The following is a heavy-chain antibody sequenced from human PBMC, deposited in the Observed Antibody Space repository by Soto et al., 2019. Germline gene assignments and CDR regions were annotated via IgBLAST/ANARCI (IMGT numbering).Heavy chain of an antibody. CDR3: AREGILEWLAKPYYYYGMDV. CDR1: GFTFSSYG. CDR2: IWYDGSNK. V-gene: IGHV3-33*01. Sequence: GGSLRLSCAASGFTFSSYGMHWVRQAPGKVLEWVAVIWYDGSNKYYADSVKGRFTISRDNSKNTLYLQMNSLRAEDTAVYYCAREGILEWLAKPYYYYGMDVWGQGTTVNVSS. J-gene: IGHJ6*02. D-gene: IGHD3-3*01.